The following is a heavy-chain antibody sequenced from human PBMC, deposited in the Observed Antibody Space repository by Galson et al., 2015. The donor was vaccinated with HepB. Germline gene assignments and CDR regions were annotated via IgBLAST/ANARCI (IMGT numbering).Heavy chain of an antibody. V-gene: IGHV2-5*02. Sequence: PALVKPTQPLTLTCTFSGFSLSTSGVGVGWIRQPPGKALEWLALIYWDDDKRYSPSLKSRLTITKDTSKNQVVLTMTNMDPVDTATYYCAHKGVAGNFDYWGQGTLVTVSS. CDR1: GFSLSTSGVG. J-gene: IGHJ4*02. D-gene: IGHD6-19*01. CDR2: IYWDDDK. CDR3: AHKGVAGNFDY.